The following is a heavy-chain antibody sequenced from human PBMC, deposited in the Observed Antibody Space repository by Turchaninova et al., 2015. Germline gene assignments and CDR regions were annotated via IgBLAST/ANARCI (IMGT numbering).Heavy chain of an antibody. D-gene: IGHD3-10*01. J-gene: IGHJ4*02. CDR1: GYSISSGYY. V-gene: IGHV4-38-2*02. CDR2: IYHSGST. Sequence: QVQLQAWGPGLVKPSGTLSLTCAVSGYSISSGYYWGWIRQPPGKGLEWIGSIYHSGSTYYNPALKSRVTISVDTSKTQFSLKRSSVTAADTAVYYCARDAPVSYWGQGTLVTVSS. CDR3: ARDAPVSY.